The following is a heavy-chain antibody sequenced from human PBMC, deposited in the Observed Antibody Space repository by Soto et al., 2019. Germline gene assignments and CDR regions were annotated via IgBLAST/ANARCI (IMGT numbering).Heavy chain of an antibody. V-gene: IGHV3-23*01. CDR3: ARRGSGRYYDY. CDR1: GFTFSSYA. CDR2: ISGSGGST. J-gene: IGHJ4*02. Sequence: EVQLLESGGGLVQPGGSLRLSCAASGFTFSSYAMRWVRQAPVKGLEWVSAISGSGGSTYYADSVKGRFTISSDNSKNALYLQLNSLSAEDTAVYYCARRGSGRYYDYRCQGTLVTVSS. D-gene: IGHD6-19*01.